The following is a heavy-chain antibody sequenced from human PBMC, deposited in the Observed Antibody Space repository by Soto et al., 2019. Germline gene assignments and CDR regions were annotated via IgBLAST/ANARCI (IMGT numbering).Heavy chain of an antibody. J-gene: IGHJ5*02. V-gene: IGHV4-61*01. CDR3: ARDLVVGAANWFDP. CDR1: GGSVSSGSYY. CDR2: IYYSGST. Sequence: SETLSLTCTVSGGSVSSGSYYWSWIRQPPGKGLEWIGYIYYSGSTNYNPSLKSRVTISVDTSKNQFSLKLSSVTAADTAVYYCARDLVVGAANWFDPWGQGTLVTV. D-gene: IGHD1-26*01.